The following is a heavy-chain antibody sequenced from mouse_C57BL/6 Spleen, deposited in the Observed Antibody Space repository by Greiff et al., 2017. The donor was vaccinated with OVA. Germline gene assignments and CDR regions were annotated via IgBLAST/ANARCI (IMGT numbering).Heavy chain of an antibody. D-gene: IGHD2-5*01. CDR2: ISDGGSYP. Sequence: EVQLVESGGGLVKPGGSLKLSCAASGFTFSSYAMSWVRQTPEKRLAWVATISDGGSYPSFPDNVKGRFTSARYKAKNNLYLQMSHLKSEDTAMYYCARDITIVTTVYLDYWGQGTTLTVSS. J-gene: IGHJ2*01. V-gene: IGHV5-4*01. CDR3: ARDITIVTTVYLDY. CDR1: GFTFSSYA.